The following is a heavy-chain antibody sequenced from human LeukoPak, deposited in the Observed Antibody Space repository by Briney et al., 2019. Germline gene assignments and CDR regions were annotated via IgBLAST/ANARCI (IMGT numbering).Heavy chain of an antibody. CDR3: ARDRYYGSGSYRHAFDI. CDR2: LNPGGDGP. J-gene: IGHJ3*02. CDR1: GYTFSGHH. Sequence: ASVKVSCKASGYTFSGHHMHWVRQAPGQGLEWMGILNPGGDGPRYAEKFQGRVTMTRDTSTSTAYMELSSLRSEDTAVYYCARDRYYGSGSYRHAFDIWGQGTMVTVSS. V-gene: IGHV1-46*01. D-gene: IGHD3-10*01.